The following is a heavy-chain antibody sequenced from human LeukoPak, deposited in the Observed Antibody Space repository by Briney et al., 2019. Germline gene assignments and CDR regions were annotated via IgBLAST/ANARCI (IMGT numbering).Heavy chain of an antibody. CDR1: GFTFSSYG. Sequence: GGSLRLSCAASGFTFSSYGMHWVRQAPGKGLEWVAVISYDGSNKYYADSVKGRFTVSRDNSKNTLYLQMNSLRAEDTAVYYCAKDLGGQWLYYYYGMDVWGQGTTVTVSS. CDR2: ISYDGSNK. CDR3: AKDLGGQWLYYYYGMDV. J-gene: IGHJ6*02. D-gene: IGHD6-19*01. V-gene: IGHV3-30*18.